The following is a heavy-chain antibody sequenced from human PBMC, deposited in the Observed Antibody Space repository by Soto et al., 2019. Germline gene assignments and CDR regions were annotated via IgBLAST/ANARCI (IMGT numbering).Heavy chain of an antibody. Sequence: EVQLLESGGGLVQPGGSLRLSCVASGFTFSGNVMSWVRQAPGKGLECISIISGSGGSTYYADSVKGRFTISRDNSNNTLYLQMHSLTAADTAVYYCAKNGCGGDCYSSVAGNWFDPWGQGTLVTVSS. CDR2: ISGSGGST. CDR3: AKNGCGGDCYSSVAGNWFDP. CDR1: GFTFSGNV. J-gene: IGHJ5*02. V-gene: IGHV3-23*01. D-gene: IGHD2-21*02.